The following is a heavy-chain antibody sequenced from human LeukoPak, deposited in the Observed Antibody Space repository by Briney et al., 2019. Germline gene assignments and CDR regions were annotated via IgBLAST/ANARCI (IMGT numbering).Heavy chain of an antibody. CDR3: TTDPPSNWGSRGGGF. J-gene: IGHJ4*02. D-gene: IGHD7-27*01. V-gene: IGHV3-11*05. CDR2: ISGSSTYT. CDR1: GFTFSDHY. Sequence: GGSLRLSCVASGFTFSDHYMNWIRQAPGKGLEWVSYISGSSTYTNYADSVKGRFTISRDDSINTLYLQMNSVKTEDTAVYYCTTDPPSNWGSRGGGFWGQGTLVTVSS.